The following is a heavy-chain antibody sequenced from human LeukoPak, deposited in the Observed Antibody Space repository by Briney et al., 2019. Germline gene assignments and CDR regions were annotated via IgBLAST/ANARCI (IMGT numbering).Heavy chain of an antibody. CDR3: TKDEAAAGSLSFYFYYMDV. V-gene: IGHV3-66*01. CDR2: IYSGGDT. D-gene: IGHD6-13*01. CDR1: GLTVSSNF. J-gene: IGHJ6*03. Sequence: PGGSLRLSCAASGLTVSSNFMSWVRQAPGKGLEWVSVIYSGGDTYYADAVKGRFAISRDNSKNTLYLQMNSLRAEDTALYYCTKDEAAAGSLSFYFYYMDVWGKGTTVTVSS.